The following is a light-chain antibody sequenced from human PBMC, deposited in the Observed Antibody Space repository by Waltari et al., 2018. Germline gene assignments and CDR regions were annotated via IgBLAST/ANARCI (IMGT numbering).Light chain of an antibody. Sequence: ERVMTQSPATLSVSPGERDTLSCRASQSVSSNLAWYQQKPGQAPRLLIYGASTRATAIPARFSGCGSGTEFTFTISSLQSEDFAVYYCQQYNNWPGFGQGTKVEIK. CDR2: GAS. CDR3: QQYNNWPG. V-gene: IGKV3-15*01. CDR1: QSVSSN. J-gene: IGKJ1*01.